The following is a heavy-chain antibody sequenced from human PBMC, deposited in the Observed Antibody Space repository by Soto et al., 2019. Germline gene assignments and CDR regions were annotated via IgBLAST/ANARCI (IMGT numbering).Heavy chain of an antibody. D-gene: IGHD3-10*01. V-gene: IGHV4-39*01. J-gene: IGHJ6*03. Sequence: PSETLSLTCTVSGGSISSSSYYWGWIRQPPGKGLEWIGSIYYSGSTYYNPSLKSRVTISVDTSKNQFSLKLSSVTAADTAVYYCAGHISTRYGSGSYYYYYYMDVWGKGTTVTVSS. CDR2: IYYSGST. CDR1: GGSISSSSYY. CDR3: AGHISTRYGSGSYYYYYYMDV.